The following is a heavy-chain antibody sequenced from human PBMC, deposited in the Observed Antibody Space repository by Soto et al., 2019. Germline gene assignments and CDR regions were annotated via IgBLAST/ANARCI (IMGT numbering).Heavy chain of an antibody. Sequence: GGSLRLSCAASGFTFSNYAMSWVRQAPGKGLEWVSPITGGGDYTYYADSVNGRFTISRHNSKHTLYLQMNSLRAEDTAVYYCAKARYYDSTGYLYYIDLCGQATLLTVSS. CDR3: AKARYYDSTGYLYYIDL. J-gene: IGHJ4*02. V-gene: IGHV3-23*01. CDR1: GFTFSNYA. CDR2: ITGGGDYT. D-gene: IGHD3-22*01.